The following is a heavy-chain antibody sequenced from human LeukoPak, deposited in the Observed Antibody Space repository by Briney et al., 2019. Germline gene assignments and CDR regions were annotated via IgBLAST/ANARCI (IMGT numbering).Heavy chain of an antibody. D-gene: IGHD2-2*01. V-gene: IGHV4-30-4*08. Sequence: SETLSLTCTVSGGSISSGDYYWIWIRQPPGKGLEWVGYIYYSGSTYYNPSLKSRVTISVDTSKNQFSLKLSSVTAADTAVYYCARELVDCSSTSCPRYYYYYMDVWGKGTTVTVSS. J-gene: IGHJ6*03. CDR1: GGSISSGDYY. CDR3: ARELVDCSSTSCPRYYYYYMDV. CDR2: IYYSGST.